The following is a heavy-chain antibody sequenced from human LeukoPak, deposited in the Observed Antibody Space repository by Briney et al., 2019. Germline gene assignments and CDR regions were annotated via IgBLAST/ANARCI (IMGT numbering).Heavy chain of an antibody. CDR2: INPNSGGT. CDR3: ARGGPGYYDSSGYYPDAEYFQH. Sequence: GASVKVSCKASGYSFTTYGMNWVPQAPGQGLEWMGWINPNSGGTNYAQKFQGRVTMTRDTSISTAYMELSRLRSDDTAVYYCARGGPGYYDSSGYYPDAEYFQHWGQGTLVTVSS. CDR1: GYSFTTYG. J-gene: IGHJ1*01. D-gene: IGHD3-22*01. V-gene: IGHV1-2*02.